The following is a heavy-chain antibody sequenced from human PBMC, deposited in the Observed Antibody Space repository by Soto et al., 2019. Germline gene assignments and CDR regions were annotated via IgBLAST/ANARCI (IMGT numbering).Heavy chain of an antibody. CDR2: IYHSGGT. CDR3: ASHRQDHYYGDYRDY. Sequence: HVPLQQSGPGLVKPSGTLSLTWAVSGASISSSNWWSWVRPPPGKGLEWIGEIYHSGGTNYNPSLKSRVTISVDKSKNQFSLKLSSVTAADTAVYYCASHRQDHYYGDYRDYWGQGTLVTVSS. J-gene: IGHJ4*02. D-gene: IGHD4-17*01. V-gene: IGHV4-4*02. CDR1: GASISSSNW.